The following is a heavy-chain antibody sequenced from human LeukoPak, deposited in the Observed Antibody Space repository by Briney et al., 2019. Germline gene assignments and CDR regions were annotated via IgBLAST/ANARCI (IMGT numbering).Heavy chain of an antibody. CDR1: GFTFSNFW. CDR3: SGRSDSHSIY. CDR2: IKPDGTDK. D-gene: IGHD4-11*01. J-gene: IGHJ4*02. Sequence: GGSLRLSCAGSGFTFSNFWMNWVRQTPGKGLEWLANIKPDGTDKVYIDSVKGRFTISRDNAKNSVYPQLDSLRVEDTGVYYCSGRSDSHSIYWGQGTLVTVSS. V-gene: IGHV3-7*01.